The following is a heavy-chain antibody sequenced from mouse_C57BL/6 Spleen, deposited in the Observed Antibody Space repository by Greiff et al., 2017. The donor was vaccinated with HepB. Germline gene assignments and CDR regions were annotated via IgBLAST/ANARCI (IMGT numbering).Heavy chain of an antibody. CDR2: IDPNSGGT. CDR1: GYTFTSYW. Sequence: QVQLKQPGAELVKPGASVKLSCKASGYTFTSYWMHWVKQRPGRGLEWIGRIDPNSGGTKYNEKFKSKATLTVDKPSSTAYMQLSSLTSEDSAVYFCAKGTVVATDAMDYWGQGTSVTVSS. J-gene: IGHJ4*01. D-gene: IGHD1-1*01. CDR3: AKGTVVATDAMDY. V-gene: IGHV1-62-3*01.